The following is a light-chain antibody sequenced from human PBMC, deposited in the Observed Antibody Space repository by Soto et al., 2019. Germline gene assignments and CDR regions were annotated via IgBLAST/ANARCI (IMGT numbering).Light chain of an antibody. V-gene: IGLV6-57*01. CDR3: QTYATSSVV. J-gene: IGLJ2*01. CDR1: SGSIASNY. CDR2: GDN. Sequence: NFMLTQPHSVSESPGKTVTISCTRSSGSIASNYVQWYQQRPGSSPTTVIYGDNQRPSGVPDRFSGSIDSSTNTASLTSSGLKNEDEADYYCQTYATSSVVFGGGTKVTVL.